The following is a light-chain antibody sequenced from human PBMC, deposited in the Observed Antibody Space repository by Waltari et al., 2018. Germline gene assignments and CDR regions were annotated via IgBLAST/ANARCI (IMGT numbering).Light chain of an antibody. CDR2: GAS. CDR1: QGIGTY. CDR3: QQSYSTPHT. Sequence: DIQMTQSPSSLSASVGDRVTITCQASQGIGTYLHWYQQKPGKAPKLLIYGASSLQSGVPSRFSGSGSGTDFTLTITSLQPEDFATYYCQQSYSTPHTFGQGTKLQIK. V-gene: IGKV1-39*01. J-gene: IGKJ2*01.